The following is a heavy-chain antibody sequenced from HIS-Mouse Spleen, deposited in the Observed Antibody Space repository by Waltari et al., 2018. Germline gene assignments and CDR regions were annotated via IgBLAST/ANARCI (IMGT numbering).Heavy chain of an antibody. CDR2: ISYDGSNK. Sequence: SSYAMHWVRQAPGKGLEWVAVISYDGSNKYYADSVKGRFTISRDNSKNTLYLQMNSLRAEDTAVYYCARDTVLRFLADKFYESFFDYWGQGTLVTVSS. V-gene: IGHV3-30-3*01. CDR1: SSYA. J-gene: IGHJ4*02. D-gene: IGHD3-3*01. CDR3: ARDTVLRFLADKFYESFFDY.